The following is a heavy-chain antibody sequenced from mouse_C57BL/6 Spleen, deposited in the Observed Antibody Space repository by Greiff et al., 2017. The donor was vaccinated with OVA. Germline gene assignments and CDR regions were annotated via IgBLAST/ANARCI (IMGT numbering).Heavy chain of an antibody. CDR1: GYTFTSYG. Sequence: QVQLQQSGAELARPGASVKLSCKASGYTFTSYGISWVKQRTGQGLEWIGEIYPRSGNTYYNEKFKGKATLTADKSSSTAYMELRSLTSEDSAVYFCARPGITTVVATDWYFDVWGTGTTVTVSS. D-gene: IGHD1-1*01. CDR3: ARPGITTVVATDWYFDV. J-gene: IGHJ1*03. V-gene: IGHV1-81*01. CDR2: IYPRSGNT.